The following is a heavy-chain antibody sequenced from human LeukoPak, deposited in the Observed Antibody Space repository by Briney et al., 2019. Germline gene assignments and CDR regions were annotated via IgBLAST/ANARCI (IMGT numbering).Heavy chain of an antibody. V-gene: IGHV4-34*01. CDR2: INHSGST. CDR1: GGSFSGYY. D-gene: IGHD7-27*01. J-gene: IGHJ5*02. CDR3: AGEGWFDP. Sequence: PSETLSLTCAVYGGSFSGYYWSWIRQPPGKGLEWIGEINHSGSTNYNLSLKSRVTISVDTSKNQFSLKLSSVTAADTAVYYCAGEGWFDPWGQGTLVTVSS.